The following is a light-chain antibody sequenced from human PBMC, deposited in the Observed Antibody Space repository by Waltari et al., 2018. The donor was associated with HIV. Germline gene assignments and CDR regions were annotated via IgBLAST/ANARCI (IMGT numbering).Light chain of an antibody. CDR2: GAS. CDR1: QSIRKY. Sequence: DIQMTQSPSSLSASVGDRVTITCRASQSIRKYLNWYQHRPGKAPNLLIYGASSLQSGVPSRFSGSGSGTDFTLTISSLQPEDFATYYCQQSYFTPTFGQGTKVEIK. J-gene: IGKJ1*01. V-gene: IGKV1-39*01. CDR3: QQSYFTPT.